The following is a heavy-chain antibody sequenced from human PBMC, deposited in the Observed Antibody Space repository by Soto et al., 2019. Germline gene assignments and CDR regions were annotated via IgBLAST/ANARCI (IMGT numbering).Heavy chain of an antibody. V-gene: IGHV3-7*04. Sequence: GGSLRLSCAASGFSFSDAWMTWVRQAPGKGLEWVANIKQDASEDFYVDSVKGRFTFSRDNAKNSLYLQMNSLRVEDTAVYYCARDSGPRGYDAFDIWGQGTMVTVSS. J-gene: IGHJ3*02. CDR2: IKQDASED. CDR3: ARDSGPRGYDAFDI. CDR1: GFSFSDAW. D-gene: IGHD2-8*02.